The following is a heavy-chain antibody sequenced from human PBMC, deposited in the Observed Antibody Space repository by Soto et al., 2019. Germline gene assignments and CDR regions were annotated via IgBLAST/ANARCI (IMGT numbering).Heavy chain of an antibody. CDR1: GFTFSSYA. Sequence: GGSLRLSCTASGFTFSSYAMSWVRQAPGKGLEWVSAISGSGGSTYYADSVKGRFTTSRDNSKNTLYLQMNSLRAEDTAVHYCAKSIGYCSGGSCYYVYYYYGMDVWGQGTTVTVSS. CDR3: AKSIGYCSGGSCYYVYYYYGMDV. J-gene: IGHJ6*02. V-gene: IGHV3-23*01. CDR2: ISGSGGST. D-gene: IGHD2-15*01.